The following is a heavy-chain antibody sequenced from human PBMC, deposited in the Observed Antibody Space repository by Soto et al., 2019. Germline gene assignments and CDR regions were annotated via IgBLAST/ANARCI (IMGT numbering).Heavy chain of an antibody. V-gene: IGHV3-15*01. Sequence: EVQLVESGGGLVKPGGSLRLSCAASGFTFSNACMSWVRQAPGKGLEWVGRIKSKTDGGTTDYAAPVKGRFTISRDDSKNTLYLQMNSLKTEDTAVYYCTTDGYLAVDDTYCYWGQGTLVTVSS. CDR1: GFTFSNAC. CDR2: IKSKTDGGTT. J-gene: IGHJ4*02. CDR3: TTDGYLAVDDTYCY. D-gene: IGHD6-19*01.